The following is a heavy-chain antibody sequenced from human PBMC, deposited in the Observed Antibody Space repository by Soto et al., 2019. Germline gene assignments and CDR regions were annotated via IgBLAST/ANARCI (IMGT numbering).Heavy chain of an antibody. D-gene: IGHD2-8*01. J-gene: IGHJ6*02. CDR1: GYKFSSYG. CDR2: ISAYTGNT. V-gene: IGHV1-18*03. CDR3: AIDTKDGPPTNAIDA. Sequence: ASVKVSCKACGYKFSSYGISWVRQAPGQGLEWMGWISAYTGNTNYAQKLQGRVTMTTDTSTSTAYMELRSLRSDDMAVYYCAIDTKDGPPTNAIDAWAQRTRFTV.